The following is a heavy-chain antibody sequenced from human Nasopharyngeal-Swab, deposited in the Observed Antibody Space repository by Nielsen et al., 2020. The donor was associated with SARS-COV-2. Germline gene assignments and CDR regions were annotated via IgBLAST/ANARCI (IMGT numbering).Heavy chain of an antibody. D-gene: IGHD5/OR15-5a*01. V-gene: IGHV4-59*08. CDR3: ARLDYSVYVDY. Sequence: SETLSLTCTVSGGSLDFYYWSWIRQPPGKGLEWIGYIYNSGSTNYSPSLKSRVTISVDTSKNQFSLKLSSVTAADTAVYYCARLDYSVYVDYWGQGTLVTVSS. CDR2: IYNSGST. J-gene: IGHJ4*02. CDR1: GGSLDFYY.